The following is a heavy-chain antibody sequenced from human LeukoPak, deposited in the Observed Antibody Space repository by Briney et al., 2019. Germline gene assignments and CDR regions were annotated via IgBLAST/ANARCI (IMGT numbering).Heavy chain of an antibody. V-gene: IGHV4-30-4*01. CDR3: AAGLVDYYFDY. CDR1: GGSISSGDYY. Sequence: SETLSLTCTVSGGSISSGDYYWSWIRQPPGKGLEWIGYIYYSGSTYYNPSLKSRVTISVDTSKNQFSLKLSSVTAADTAVYYCAAGLVDYYFDYWGQGTLVTVSS. CDR2: IYYSGST. J-gene: IGHJ4*02. D-gene: IGHD1-26*01.